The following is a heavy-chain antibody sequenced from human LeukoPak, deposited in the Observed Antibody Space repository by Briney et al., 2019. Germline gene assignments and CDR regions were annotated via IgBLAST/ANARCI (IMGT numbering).Heavy chain of an antibody. CDR1: AGSINSGDYY. Sequence: SQTLSLTCTVSAGSINSGDYYWSWIRQPAGKGLEWIGRIYSPGTNYNYNPSVKSRVTISIDTSKNQFSLKLTSVTAADTAVYYCARGIGTSYDSSRDAFHIWGQGTMVTVSS. V-gene: IGHV4-61*02. CDR3: ARGIGTSYDSSRDAFHI. D-gene: IGHD3-22*01. J-gene: IGHJ3*02. CDR2: IYSPGTN.